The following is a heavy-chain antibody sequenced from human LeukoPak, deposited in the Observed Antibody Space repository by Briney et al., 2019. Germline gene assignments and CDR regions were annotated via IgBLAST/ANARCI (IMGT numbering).Heavy chain of an antibody. J-gene: IGHJ4*02. V-gene: IGHV3-7*03. CDR1: GFTFSTYW. CDR3: ARVYTGNRWHFDY. CDR2: IKRDGSEK. D-gene: IGHD2-2*02. Sequence: GVTLRLSCAASGFTFSTYWMSWVRQAPGKGLECVANIKRDGSEKYYVDSVKGRFTIFRDDAKSSLYLQMNSLRAEDTAVYFCARVYTGNRWHFDYWGQGTLVTVSS.